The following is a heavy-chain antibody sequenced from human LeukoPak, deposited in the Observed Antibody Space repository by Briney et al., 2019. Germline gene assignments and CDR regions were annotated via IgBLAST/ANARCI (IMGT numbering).Heavy chain of an antibody. CDR2: ISGSGGST. D-gene: IGHD5-12*01. CDR1: GFTFSSYA. J-gene: IGHJ4*02. CDR3: AKAKGYDYPTGDFDY. V-gene: IGHV3-23*01. Sequence: GGSLRLSCAASGFTFSSYAMSWVRQAPGKGLEWVSAISGSGGSTYYADSVKGRFTISRDNAKNSLYLQMNSLRAEDTALYYCAKAKGYDYPTGDFDYWGQGTLVTVSS.